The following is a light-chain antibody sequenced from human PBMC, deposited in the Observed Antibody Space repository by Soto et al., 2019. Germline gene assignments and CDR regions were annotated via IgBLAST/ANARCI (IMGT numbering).Light chain of an antibody. J-gene: IGLJ2*01. CDR2: NVS. CDR3: SSFTDRTTVL. Sequence: QSALTQPASVSGSPGQSITISCTGTSSDVGAYNYVSWYQQHPGKAPKLIIYNVSNRPSGVSNRFSGSKSANTASLTIFGLQAEDEADYYSSSFTDRTTVLFGGGTKLTVL. V-gene: IGLV2-14*01. CDR1: SSDVGAYNY.